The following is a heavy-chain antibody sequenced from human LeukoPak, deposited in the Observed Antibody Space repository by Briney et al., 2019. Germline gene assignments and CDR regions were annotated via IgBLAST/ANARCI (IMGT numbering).Heavy chain of an antibody. Sequence: PSETLSLTCTVSGAPTRSRSNYWAWIRHPPGKGLEWIGSIYYSGSTYYNPSLKSRVTISVDTSKNQFSLKLSSVTAADTAVYYCAREHGDYQFDYWGQGTLVTVSS. CDR1: GAPTRSRSNY. CDR3: AREHGDYQFDY. D-gene: IGHD4-17*01. CDR2: IYYSGST. J-gene: IGHJ4*02. V-gene: IGHV4-39*07.